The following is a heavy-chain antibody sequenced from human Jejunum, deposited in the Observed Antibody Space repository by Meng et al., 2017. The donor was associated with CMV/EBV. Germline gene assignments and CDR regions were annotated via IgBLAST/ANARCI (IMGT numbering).Heavy chain of an antibody. CDR3: TRHSIVVVPAAGFDP. D-gene: IGHD2-2*01. CDR2: IRSKTYSSTT. V-gene: IGHV3-73*01. Sequence: FNLSDDTIHKVRKAPGKGLEWVGRIRSKTYSSTTAYAASVKGRFIISRDDSKNTAYLQMNSLKTEDTAVYYCTRHSIVVVPAAGFDPWGQGTLVTVSS. J-gene: IGHJ5*02. CDR1: FNLSDDT.